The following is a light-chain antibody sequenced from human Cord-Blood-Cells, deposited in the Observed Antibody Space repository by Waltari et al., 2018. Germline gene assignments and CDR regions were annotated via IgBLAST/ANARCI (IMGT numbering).Light chain of an antibody. CDR2: EGS. V-gene: IGLV2-23*01. CDR1: SREFGSYTL. CDR3: CSYAGSSTVV. J-gene: IGLJ2*01. Sequence: SALTQPAPVSGSPGQSLTISCTGTSREFGSYTLSSWYKQHPGKAPKLMIYEGSKRPSGVSNRFSGSKSGNTASLTISGLQAEDEADYYCCSYAGSSTVVFGGGTKLTVL.